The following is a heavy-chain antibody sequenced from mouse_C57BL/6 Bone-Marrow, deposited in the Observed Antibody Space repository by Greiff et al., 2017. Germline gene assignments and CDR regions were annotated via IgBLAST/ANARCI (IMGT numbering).Heavy chain of an antibody. Sequence: VQLKQSGPELVKPGASVKISCKASGYSFTGYYMNWGKQSPEKSLEWIGEINPSTGGTTYNQKFKAKATLTVDKSSSTAYMQLKSLTSEDSAVYYCAITGGYFDVWGTGTTVTVSS. D-gene: IGHD4-1*01. CDR2: INPSTGGT. CDR3: AITGGYFDV. V-gene: IGHV1-42*01. CDR1: GYSFTGYY. J-gene: IGHJ1*03.